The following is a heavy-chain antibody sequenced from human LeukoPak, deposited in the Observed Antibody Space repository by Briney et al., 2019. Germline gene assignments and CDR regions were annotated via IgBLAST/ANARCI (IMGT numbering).Heavy chain of an antibody. CDR2: INPNSGGT. V-gene: IGHV1-2*02. CDR1: GYTFTAYY. Sequence: ASVKVSCKASGYTFTAYYMYWVRQAPGQGLEWMGWINPNSGGTNYAQKFQGRVTMTRDTSISTAYMELSGLRSDDTAVYYCARVGRKAAAVGYWGQGTLVTVSS. CDR3: ARVGRKAAAVGY. D-gene: IGHD6-13*01. J-gene: IGHJ4*02.